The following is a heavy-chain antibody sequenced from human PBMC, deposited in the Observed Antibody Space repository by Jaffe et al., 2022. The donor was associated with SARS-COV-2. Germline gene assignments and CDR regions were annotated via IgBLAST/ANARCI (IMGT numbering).Heavy chain of an antibody. D-gene: IGHD6-19*01. CDR1: GFTFSSYA. Sequence: QVQLVESGGGVVQPGRSLRLSCAASGFTFSSYAMHWVRQAPGKGLEWVAVISYDGSNKYYADSVKGRFTISRDNSKNTLYLQMNSLRAEDTAVYYCAREAVAGTYRYFQHWGQGTLVTVSS. CDR3: AREAVAGTYRYFQH. V-gene: IGHV3-30-3*01. CDR2: ISYDGSNK. J-gene: IGHJ1*01.